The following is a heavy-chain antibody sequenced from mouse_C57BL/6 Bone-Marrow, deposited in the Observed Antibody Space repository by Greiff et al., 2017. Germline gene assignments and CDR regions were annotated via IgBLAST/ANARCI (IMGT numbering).Heavy chain of an antibody. J-gene: IGHJ2*01. CDR3: ARSDGYFYFDY. CDR1: GYTFTSYW. D-gene: IGHD2-3*01. V-gene: IGHV1-59*01. CDR2: IDPSDSYT. Sequence: VQLQQSGAELVRPGTSVTLSCKASGYTFTSYWMHWVKQRPGQGLEWIGVIDPSDSYTNYNQKFKGKATLTVDTSSSTAYMQLSSLTSEDSAVYYCARSDGYFYFDYWGQGTTLTVSS.